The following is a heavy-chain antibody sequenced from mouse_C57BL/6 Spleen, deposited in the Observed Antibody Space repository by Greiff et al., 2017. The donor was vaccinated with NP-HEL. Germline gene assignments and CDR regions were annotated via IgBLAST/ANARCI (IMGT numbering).Heavy chain of an antibody. D-gene: IGHD4-1*01. V-gene: IGHV1-64*01. CDR2: IHPNSGST. Sequence: VQLQESGAELVKPGASVKLSCKASGYTFTSYWMHWVKQRPGQGLEWIGMIHPNSGSTNYNEKFKSKATLTVDKSSSTAYMQLSSLTSEDSAVYYCARRGETGLYFDYWGQGTTLTVSS. CDR1: GYTFTSYW. CDR3: ARRGETGLYFDY. J-gene: IGHJ2*01.